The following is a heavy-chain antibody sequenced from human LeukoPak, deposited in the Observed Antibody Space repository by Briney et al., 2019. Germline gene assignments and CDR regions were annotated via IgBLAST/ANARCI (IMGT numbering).Heavy chain of an antibody. J-gene: IGHJ4*02. CDR3: AKVETAAAATLRGFDY. D-gene: IGHD6-13*01. Sequence: GSLRLSCAASGFDFSICAMTWVRQAPGKGLEWVASIGSPGETYYADSVKGRFTISRDNSKNTLYLQMNSLRAEDTAVYYCAKVETAAAATLRGFDYWGQGTLVTVSS. CDR1: GFDFSICA. V-gene: IGHV3-23*01. CDR2: IGSPGET.